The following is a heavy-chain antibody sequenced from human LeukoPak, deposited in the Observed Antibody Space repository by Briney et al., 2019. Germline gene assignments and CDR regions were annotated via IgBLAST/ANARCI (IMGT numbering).Heavy chain of an antibody. V-gene: IGHV1-2*02. CDR2: INPNSGGT. CDR1: GYTFTGYY. J-gene: IGHJ5*02. CDR3: ARESGLLWFGELYRNWFDP. D-gene: IGHD3-10*01. Sequence: ASVKVSCKASGYTFTGYYMHWVRQAPGQGLEWMGWINPNSGGTNYAQKFQGRVTMTRDTSISTAYMELSRLRSDDTAVYYCARESGLLWFGELYRNWFDPWGQGTLVTVSS.